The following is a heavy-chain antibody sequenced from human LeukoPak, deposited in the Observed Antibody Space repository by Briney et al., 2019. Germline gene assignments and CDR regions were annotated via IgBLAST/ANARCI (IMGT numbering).Heavy chain of an antibody. J-gene: IGHJ4*02. V-gene: IGHV3-7*01. CDR1: GFTFSSYW. Sequence: GGSLRLSCAASGFTFSSYWMSWVRQAPAKGLEWVANIKQDGREKYYVDSVKGRFTISRDNAKNSPYLQMSSLRAEDTAVYYCARDWEHDYWGQGTLVTVSS. D-gene: IGHD1/OR15-1a*01. CDR2: IKQDGREK. CDR3: ARDWEHDY.